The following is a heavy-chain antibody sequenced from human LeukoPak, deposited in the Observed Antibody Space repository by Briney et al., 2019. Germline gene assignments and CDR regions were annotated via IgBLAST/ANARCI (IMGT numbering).Heavy chain of an antibody. D-gene: IGHD6-6*01. J-gene: IGHJ4*02. CDR1: GFRFSRHW. V-gene: IGHV3-7*01. CDR3: MAESSSPWEGY. Sequence: GGSLRLSCADSGFRFSRHWMDWVRQASGKGLEWVANINEDGSVKNYVDSVRGRFTVSRDNAKNSLYLQMNSLRGEDTAVYYCMAESSSPWEGYWGQGTLVTVSS. CDR2: INEDGSVK.